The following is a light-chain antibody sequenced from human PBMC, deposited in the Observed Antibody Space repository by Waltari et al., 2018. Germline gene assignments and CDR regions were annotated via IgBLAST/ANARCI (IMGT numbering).Light chain of an antibody. CDR1: NSDVGGYDY. Sequence: QSALTQPRSVSGSPGQSVTISCTGTNSDVGGYDYLSWYQQYPGKAPQLMIFAVTKRPSGVPARFSGSKSGNTASLTISGLQVEDEADYYCCSYAGSYTRVFGGGTKLTVL. V-gene: IGLV2-11*01. J-gene: IGLJ3*02. CDR2: AVT. CDR3: CSYAGSYTRV.